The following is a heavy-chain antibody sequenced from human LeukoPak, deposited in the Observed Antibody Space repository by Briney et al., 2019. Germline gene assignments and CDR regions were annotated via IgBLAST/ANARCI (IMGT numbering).Heavy chain of an antibody. CDR1: GFTFSNYR. V-gene: IGHV3-7*01. CDR3: ARDKIVGATYFDY. D-gene: IGHD1-26*01. CDR2: INEDGSEK. J-gene: IGHJ4*02. Sequence: GGSLRLSCTASGFTFSNYRMMWVRQTPGKGLEWVANINEDGSEKYYADSVKGRFTISRDNAKNSLYLQMNSLRAEDTAVYYRARDKIVGATYFDYWGQGTLVTVSS.